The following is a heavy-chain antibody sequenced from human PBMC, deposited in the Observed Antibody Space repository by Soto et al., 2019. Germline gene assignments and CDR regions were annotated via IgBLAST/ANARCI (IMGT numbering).Heavy chain of an antibody. Sequence: QVQLQQWGAGLLKPSETLSLTCAVYGGSFSGYYWSWIRQPPGKGLEWIGEINHSGSTNYNPSLKSRVTISVDTSKNQFSLKLSSVTAADTAVYYCVRGSDRDKVRGVKGYYYMDVWGKGTTVTVSS. J-gene: IGHJ6*03. D-gene: IGHD3-10*01. CDR3: VRGSDRDKVRGVKGYYYMDV. CDR2: INHSGST. CDR1: GGSFSGYY. V-gene: IGHV4-34*01.